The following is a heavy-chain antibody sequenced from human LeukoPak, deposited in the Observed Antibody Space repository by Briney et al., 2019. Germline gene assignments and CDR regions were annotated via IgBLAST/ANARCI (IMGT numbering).Heavy chain of an antibody. Sequence: PSETLSLTCAVYAGSFSGYYWSWIRQPPGKGLEWIGEINHSGSTSYNASLKSRVTISVDTSKNQFSLKLSSVTAADTAVYYCARVDIVVVPAAMVLFSGYFDYWGQGTLVTVSS. J-gene: IGHJ4*02. CDR3: ARVDIVVVPAAMVLFSGYFDY. CDR2: INHSGST. V-gene: IGHV4-34*01. CDR1: AGSFSGYY. D-gene: IGHD2-2*03.